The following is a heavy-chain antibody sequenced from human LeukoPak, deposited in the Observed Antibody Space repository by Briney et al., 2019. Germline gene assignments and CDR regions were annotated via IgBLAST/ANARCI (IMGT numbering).Heavy chain of an antibody. Sequence: SETLSLTCTVPGASISSGIYFWSWIRQPAGKGLEWIGRVQTSGSTNYNPSLESRVTISIDTSKNQFSLTLRSVTAADTAVYYCARALCINGICEWFDPWGQGTLVTVSP. J-gene: IGHJ5*02. CDR3: ARALCINGICEWFDP. D-gene: IGHD2-8*01. CDR2: VQTSGST. V-gene: IGHV4-61*02. CDR1: GASISSGIYF.